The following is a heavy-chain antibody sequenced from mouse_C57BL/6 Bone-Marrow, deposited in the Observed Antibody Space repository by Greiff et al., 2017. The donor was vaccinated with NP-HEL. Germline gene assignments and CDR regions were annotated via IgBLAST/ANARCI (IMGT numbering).Heavy chain of an antibody. Sequence: QVQLQQSGAELVRPGSSVKLSCKASGYTFTSYWMHWVKQRPIQGLEWIGNIDPSDSETHYNQKFKDKATLTVDKSSSTAYMQLSSLTSEDSAVYYCERLRGYGGSSAYWGQGTLVTVSA. D-gene: IGHD2-2*01. CDR2: IDPSDSET. CDR3: ERLRGYGGSSAY. V-gene: IGHV1-52*01. J-gene: IGHJ3*01. CDR1: GYTFTSYW.